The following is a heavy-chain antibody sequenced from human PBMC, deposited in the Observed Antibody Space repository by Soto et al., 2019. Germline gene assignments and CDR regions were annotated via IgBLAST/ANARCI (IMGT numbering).Heavy chain of an antibody. D-gene: IGHD1-20*01. CDR3: ARDHRYNCYAEGWFDP. V-gene: IGHV1-8*01. CDR2: LNPNSGNT. J-gene: IGHJ5*02. CDR1: GYMFSTYD. Sequence: QVQLVQSRAEVKKPGASVKVSCKASGYMFSTYDINWVRQAPGQGLEWMGWLNPNSGNTGDAQKFQGRVTIARNISTNTAYMEVSRQGSDDTAVYYCARDHRYNCYAEGWFDPRGQGTQVTVCS.